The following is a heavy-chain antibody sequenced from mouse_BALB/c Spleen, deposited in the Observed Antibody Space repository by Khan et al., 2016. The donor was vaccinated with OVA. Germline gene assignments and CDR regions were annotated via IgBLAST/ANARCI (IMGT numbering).Heavy chain of an antibody. V-gene: IGHV3-2*02. CDR1: GYSITSDYA. CDR3: ARSMTITTVVATDFDY. D-gene: IGHD1-1*01. Sequence: EVQLQESGPGLVKPSQSLSLTCTVTGYSITSDYAWNWIRQFPGNKLEWMGYISYSGRTSYNPSLKSRLSITRDTSKNPFFLQLNSVTTEDTATYDCARSMTITTVVATDFDYWGQGTTLTVSS. J-gene: IGHJ2*01. CDR2: ISYSGRT.